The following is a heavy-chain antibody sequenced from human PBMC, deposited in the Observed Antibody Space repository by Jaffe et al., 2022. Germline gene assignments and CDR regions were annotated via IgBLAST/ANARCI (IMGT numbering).Heavy chain of an antibody. V-gene: IGHV4-61*02. CDR1: GGSISSGSYY. Sequence: QVQLQESGPGLVKPSQTLSLTCTVSGGSISSGSYYWSWIRQPAGKGLEWIGRIYTSGSTNYNPSLKSRVTISVDTSKNQFSLKLSSVTAADTAVYYCARDREGYSYGQYYYYMDVWGKGTTVTVSS. CDR3: ARDREGYSYGQYYYYMDV. J-gene: IGHJ6*03. D-gene: IGHD5-18*01. CDR2: IYTSGST.